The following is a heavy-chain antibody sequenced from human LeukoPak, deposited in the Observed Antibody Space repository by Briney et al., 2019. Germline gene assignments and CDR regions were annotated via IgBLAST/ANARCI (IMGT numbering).Heavy chain of an antibody. Sequence: GGSLRLSCAASGFTFSSYAMSWVRQAPGKGLEWVSLIYSGGSTYYADSVKGRFTISRDNSKNTLYLQVNSLRAEDTAVYYCARVYTAVDSWGQGTLVTVSS. V-gene: IGHV3-53*01. J-gene: IGHJ4*02. CDR2: IYSGGST. CDR1: GFTFSSYA. D-gene: IGHD1-14*01. CDR3: ARVYTAVDS.